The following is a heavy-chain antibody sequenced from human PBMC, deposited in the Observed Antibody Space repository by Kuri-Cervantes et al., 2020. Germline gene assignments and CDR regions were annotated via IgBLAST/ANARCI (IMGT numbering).Heavy chain of an antibody. D-gene: IGHD3-3*01. V-gene: IGHV4-30-2*03. J-gene: IGHJ4*02. CDR3: ARLAIRYYFDY. Sequence: SQTLSLTCAVSGGSISSGGYSWSWIRQPPGKGLEWIGSISNSGTPYYNPSLNSRVTMSVDTSKQQFSLKLGSVTAVDTAVYYCARLAIRYYFDYWGQGTLVTVSS. CDR2: ISNSGTP. CDR1: GGSISSGGYS.